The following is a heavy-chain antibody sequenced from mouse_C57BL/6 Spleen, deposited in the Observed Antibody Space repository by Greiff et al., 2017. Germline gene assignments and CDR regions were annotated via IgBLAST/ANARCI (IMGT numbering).Heavy chain of an antibody. CDR3: AGGDYYGSSFDY. Sequence: QVQLQQSGAELVMPGASVKLSCKASGYTFTSYWMHWVKQRPGQGLEWIGEIDPSDRYTNYNQKFKGKSTLTVDKSTSTAYMQLSSLTSEDSAVYYGAGGDYYGSSFDYWGQGTTLTVSS. J-gene: IGHJ2*01. D-gene: IGHD1-1*01. CDR2: IDPSDRYT. V-gene: IGHV1-69*01. CDR1: GYTFTSYW.